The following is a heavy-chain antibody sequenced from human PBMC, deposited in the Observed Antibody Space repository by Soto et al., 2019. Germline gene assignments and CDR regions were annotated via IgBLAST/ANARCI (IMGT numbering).Heavy chain of an antibody. CDR3: AKSGTPYYNKSGYSV. Sequence: GESLKISCQSLGHSVSSNWITWVRQMPGKGLGWMGRIDPSDSFTCYSPSFEGHVTISFDLSINTAYLQWSSRKASDTATYFCAKSGTPYYNKSGYSVWGQGTLVTVSS. CDR2: IDPSDSFT. D-gene: IGHD3-22*01. V-gene: IGHV5-10-1*01. J-gene: IGHJ4*02. CDR1: GHSVSSNW.